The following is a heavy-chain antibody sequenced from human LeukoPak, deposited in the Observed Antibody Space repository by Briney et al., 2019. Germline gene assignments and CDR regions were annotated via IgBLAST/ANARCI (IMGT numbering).Heavy chain of an antibody. CDR1: GYTFTENY. Sequence: ASVKASCKVSGYTFTENYIHWVRQTPGRGLEWMGLINPHTGAANYTQSFQGRVTLTRDTSSSTAYMHLSSLRFDDTAVYYCARGKSGYSPWGQGTPVTVSS. D-gene: IGHD3-22*01. CDR3: ARGKSGYSP. V-gene: IGHV1-2*02. J-gene: IGHJ4*02. CDR2: INPHTGAA.